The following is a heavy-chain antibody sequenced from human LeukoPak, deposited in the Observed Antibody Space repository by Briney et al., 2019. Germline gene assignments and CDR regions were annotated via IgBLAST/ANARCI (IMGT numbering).Heavy chain of an antibody. CDR1: GYTLTGLS. Sequence: ASVKVSCKVSGYTLTGLSMHWVRQAPGKGLEWMGGFDPEDGETIYAQKFQGRVTMTEDTSTDTAYMELSSLRSEDTAVYYCARAVGSVAARPLFDYWGQGTLVTVSS. V-gene: IGHV1-24*01. CDR2: FDPEDGET. D-gene: IGHD6-6*01. J-gene: IGHJ4*02. CDR3: ARAVGSVAARPLFDY.